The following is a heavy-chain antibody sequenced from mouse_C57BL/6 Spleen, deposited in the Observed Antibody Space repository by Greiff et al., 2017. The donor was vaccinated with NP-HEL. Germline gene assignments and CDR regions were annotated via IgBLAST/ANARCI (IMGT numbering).Heavy chain of an antibody. CDR2: IRNKANGYTT. CDR1: GFTFTDYY. Sequence: EVQLVESGGGLVQPGGSLSLSCAASGFTFTDYYMSWVRQPPGKALEWLGFIRNKANGYTTEYSASVKGRFTISRDNSQSILYLQMNALRAEDSATYYCARLDSNYGGYFDVWGTGTTVTVSS. D-gene: IGHD2-5*01. CDR3: ARLDSNYGGYFDV. V-gene: IGHV7-3*01. J-gene: IGHJ1*03.